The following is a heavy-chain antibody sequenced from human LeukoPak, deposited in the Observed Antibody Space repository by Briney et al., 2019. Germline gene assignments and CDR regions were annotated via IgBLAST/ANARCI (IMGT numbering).Heavy chain of an antibody. CDR3: ARDGP. CDR1: GFTFTSHW. Sequence: GVSLRLSCAASGFTFTSHWMSWVRQAPGKGLEWVANINQDGSEKYYVDSVKGRFTISRDNAKNSLYLQMNSLRAEDTAVYYCARDGPWGQGTLVTVSS. V-gene: IGHV3-7*01. CDR2: INQDGSEK. J-gene: IGHJ5*02.